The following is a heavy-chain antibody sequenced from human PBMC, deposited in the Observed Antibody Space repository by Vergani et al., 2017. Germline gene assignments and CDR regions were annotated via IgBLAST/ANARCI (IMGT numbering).Heavy chain of an antibody. J-gene: IGHJ5*01. D-gene: IGHD2-8*01. V-gene: IGHV1-46*01. CDR1: GYPFTSYY. CDR3: ARQSRDVFCTNGVCPLGS. CDR2: INPSGGST. Sequence: QVQLVQSGAEVKKPGASVKVSCKPSGYPFTSYYMHWVRQAPGQGLEWMGIINPSGGSTSYAQKFQGRVTMTRDTSTSTVYMELSSLSSEDTAVYYCARQSRDVFCTNGVCPLGSWGQGALVTVSS.